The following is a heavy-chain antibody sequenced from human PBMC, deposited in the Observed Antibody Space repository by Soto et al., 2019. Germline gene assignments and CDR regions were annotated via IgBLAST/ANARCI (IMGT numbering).Heavy chain of an antibody. Sequence: QVQLVQSGAEVKKPVSSVKVSCKASGDTFTTNSLNWVRQAPGQGLEWMVGIIPVVGTTKYAQKYQHRVTTPGDKATNNAYVELSSLRSDDTAVNYCARGILYTPTYFDYWGQRTPVTGSS. J-gene: IGHJ4*02. CDR3: ARGILYTPTYFDY. CDR2: IIPVVGTT. V-gene: IGHV1-69*06. D-gene: IGHD2-8*01. CDR1: GDTFTTNS.